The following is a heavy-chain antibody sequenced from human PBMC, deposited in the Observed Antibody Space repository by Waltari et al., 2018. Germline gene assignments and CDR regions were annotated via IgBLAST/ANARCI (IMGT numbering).Heavy chain of an antibody. Sequence: QVQLVQSGAEVKKPGASVKVSCKASGYTFTGYYMHWVRQAPGQGLEWMGRINPNSGGTNYAQKFQGRVTMTRDTSISTAYMELSRLRSDDTAVYYCARRVVVAASYWYFDLWGRGTLVTVSS. CDR1: GYTFTGYY. CDR2: INPNSGGT. J-gene: IGHJ2*01. D-gene: IGHD2-15*01. V-gene: IGHV1-2*06. CDR3: ARRVVVAASYWYFDL.